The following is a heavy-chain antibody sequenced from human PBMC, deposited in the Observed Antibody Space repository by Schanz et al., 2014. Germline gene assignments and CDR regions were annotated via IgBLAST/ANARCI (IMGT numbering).Heavy chain of an antibody. CDR3: AKVAPAATYLDY. V-gene: IGHV3-21*04. Sequence: EVQLLESGGGLVQPGGSLRLSCVASGFTFFGSFAMSWVRQAPGKGLEWVSSISSTSSYIFYADSVKGRFTISRDNAKNSLYLQMNSLRAEDTAVYYCAKVAPAATYLDYWGQGTLVTVSS. CDR1: GFTFFGSFA. D-gene: IGHD2-2*01. CDR2: ISSTSSYI. J-gene: IGHJ4*02.